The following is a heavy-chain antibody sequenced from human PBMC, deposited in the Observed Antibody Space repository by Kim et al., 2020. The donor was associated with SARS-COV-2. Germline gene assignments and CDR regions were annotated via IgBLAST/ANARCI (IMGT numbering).Heavy chain of an antibody. D-gene: IGHD3-3*02. CDR3: TSIFEY. Sequence: VGGSSYAAASGKGRFTTSRDNANNMVYLQMNSLRVDDTAIYYCTSIFEYWGQGALVTVSS. V-gene: IGHV3-74*01. J-gene: IGHJ4*02. CDR2: VGGSS.